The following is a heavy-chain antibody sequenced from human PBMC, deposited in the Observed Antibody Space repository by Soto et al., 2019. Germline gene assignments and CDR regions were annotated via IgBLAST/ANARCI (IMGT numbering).Heavy chain of an antibody. D-gene: IGHD2-21*02. CDR3: AKGGLGRRLVTATFDY. Sequence: EVQLLESGGGLVQPGGSLRLSCAASGFTFSSYAMSWVRQAPGKGLEWVSAISGSGGSTYYADSVKGRFTISRDNSKNTLYLQMNSLRAEDTAVYYCAKGGLGRRLVTATFDYWGQGTLVTVSS. V-gene: IGHV3-23*01. J-gene: IGHJ4*02. CDR2: ISGSGGST. CDR1: GFTFSSYA.